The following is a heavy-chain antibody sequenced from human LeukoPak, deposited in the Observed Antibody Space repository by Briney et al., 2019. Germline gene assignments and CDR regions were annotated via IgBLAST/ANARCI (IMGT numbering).Heavy chain of an antibody. Sequence: SETLSLTCTVSGDSISSGDYWWSWIRQYPGKGLEWFGYINYSGSTYYNPSLRSRVTMSVDTSKNQFSLKLSSVTAADTAVYYCAGAALTPSGYIWHFDLWGRGTLVTVSS. V-gene: IGHV4-31*03. J-gene: IGHJ2*01. CDR1: GDSISSGDYW. CDR2: INYSGST. D-gene: IGHD3-3*01. CDR3: AGAALTPSGYIWHFDL.